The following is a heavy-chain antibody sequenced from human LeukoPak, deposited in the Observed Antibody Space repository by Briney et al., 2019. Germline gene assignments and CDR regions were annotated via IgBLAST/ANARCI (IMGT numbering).Heavy chain of an antibody. V-gene: IGHV5-51*01. D-gene: IGHD2-15*01. J-gene: IGHJ5*02. CDR2: IYPADSDI. CDR1: GYSINNYW. CDR3: ARQEYCSGGSCYTWFDP. Sequence: GESLKISCKGSGYSINNYWIGWVRQMPGKGLEWMGIIYPADSDIRYSPSFQGQVAISADKSISTAYLQWSSLKASDTAMYYCARQEYCSGGSCYTWFDPWGQGTLVTVSS.